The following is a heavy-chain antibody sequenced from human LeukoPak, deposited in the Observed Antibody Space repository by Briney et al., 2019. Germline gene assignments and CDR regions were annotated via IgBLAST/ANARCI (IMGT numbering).Heavy chain of an antibody. CDR3: ARVGRPQRLDP. CDR1: GFSFSSYA. Sequence: GRSLRLSCAASGFSFSSYAMHWVRQAPGKGLEWVTVISYDASGQNYADSVKGRFTISRDNSKSTLDLQMNSLRPEDTAVYYCARVGRPQRLDPLGQGSPLTVSP. V-gene: IGHV3-30*04. D-gene: IGHD6-25*01. J-gene: IGHJ5*02. CDR2: ISYDASGQ.